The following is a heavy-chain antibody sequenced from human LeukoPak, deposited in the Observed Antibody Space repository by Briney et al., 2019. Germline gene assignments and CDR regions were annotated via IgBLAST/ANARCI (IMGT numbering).Heavy chain of an antibody. CDR3: ARVLRSSVGSIAVAGTAAFDI. Sequence: ASVKVSCKASGYTFTGYYMHWVRQAPGQGLEGMGWINPNSGGTNYAQKFQGRVTMTRDTSISTAYMGLSRLRSGDTAVYYCARVLRSSVGSIAVAGTAAFDIWGQGTMVTVSS. V-gene: IGHV1-2*02. D-gene: IGHD6-19*01. CDR1: GYTFTGYY. CDR2: INPNSGGT. J-gene: IGHJ3*02.